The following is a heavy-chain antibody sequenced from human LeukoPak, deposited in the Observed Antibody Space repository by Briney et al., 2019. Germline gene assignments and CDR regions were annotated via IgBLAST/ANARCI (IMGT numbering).Heavy chain of an antibody. J-gene: IGHJ5*02. CDR3: AKDPDKGDYCSGGSCPSNWFDP. CDR2: ISGSGGST. CDR1: GFTFSSYA. D-gene: IGHD2-15*01. V-gene: IGHV3-23*01. Sequence: QSGGSLRLSCAASGFTFSSYAMSWVRQAPGKGLEWVSAISGSGGSTYYADSVKGRFTISRDNSKNTLYLQMNSLRAEDTAVYYCAKDPDKGDYCSGGSCPSNWFDPWGQGTLVTVSS.